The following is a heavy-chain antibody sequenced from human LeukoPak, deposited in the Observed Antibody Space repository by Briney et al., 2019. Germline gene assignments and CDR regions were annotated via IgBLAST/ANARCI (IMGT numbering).Heavy chain of an antibody. CDR2: ISSSSSTI. CDR1: GFSFSSYS. J-gene: IGHJ5*02. CDR3: ARPRVGATGWFDP. V-gene: IGHV3-48*01. Sequence: GGSLRLSCAASGFSFSSYSMNWVRQAPGKGLEWVSYISSSSSTIYYADSVKGRFTISRDNAKNSLYLQMNSLRAEDTAVYYCARPRVGATGWFDPWGQGTLVTVSS. D-gene: IGHD1-26*01.